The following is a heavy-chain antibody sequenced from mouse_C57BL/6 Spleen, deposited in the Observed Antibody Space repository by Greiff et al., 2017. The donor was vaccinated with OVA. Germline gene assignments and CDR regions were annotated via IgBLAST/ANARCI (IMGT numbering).Heavy chain of an antibody. Sequence: VQLQQPGAELVKPGASVKLSCKASGYTFTSYWMHWVKQRPGRGLEWIGRIDPNSGGTKYNEKFKSKATLTVDKPSITAYMQLSSLTSEDSAVYYCASYSNYAMDYWGQGTSVTVSS. V-gene: IGHV1-72*01. CDR1: GYTFTSYW. D-gene: IGHD2-5*01. CDR2: IDPNSGGT. J-gene: IGHJ4*01. CDR3: ASYSNYAMDY.